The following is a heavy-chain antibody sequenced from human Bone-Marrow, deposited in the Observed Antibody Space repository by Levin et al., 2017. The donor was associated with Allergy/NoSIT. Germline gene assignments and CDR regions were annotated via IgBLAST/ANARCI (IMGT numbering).Heavy chain of an antibody. CDR3: AKALTYSSSIGYYAMDV. CDR2: IIGSGGTT. CDR1: GFTFRSYA. J-gene: IGHJ6*02. D-gene: IGHD6-6*01. V-gene: IGHV3-23*01. Sequence: ASVKVSCAASGFTFRSYAMTWVRLAPGKGLEWVSSIIGSGGTTYSADSVKGRFTISRDNSENALYLQMNNVRAEDAAVYYCAKALTYSSSIGYYAMDVWGQGTTVTVSS.